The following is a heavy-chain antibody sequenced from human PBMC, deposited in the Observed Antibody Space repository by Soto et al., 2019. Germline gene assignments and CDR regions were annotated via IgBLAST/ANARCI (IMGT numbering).Heavy chain of an antibody. J-gene: IGHJ6*02. CDR1: GFTFSSYE. CDR3: ARDGGYYGSGTNYYYYGMDV. V-gene: IGHV3-48*03. CDR2: ISSSGSTI. D-gene: IGHD3-10*01. Sequence: EVQLVESGGGLVQPGGSLRLSCAASGFTFSSYEMNWVRQAPGKGLEWVSYISSSGSTIYYADSVKGRFTISRDNAKNSLYLQMNSRRAEDTAVYYCARDGGYYGSGTNYYYYGMDVWGQGTTVNVSS.